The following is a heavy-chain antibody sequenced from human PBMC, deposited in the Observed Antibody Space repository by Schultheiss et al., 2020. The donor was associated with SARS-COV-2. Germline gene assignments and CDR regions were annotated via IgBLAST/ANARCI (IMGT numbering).Heavy chain of an antibody. CDR3: TRESGLSGLGGLDV. V-gene: IGHV3-33*05. CDR1: GFTFSSYG. CDR2: ISYDGSNK. D-gene: IGHD3-16*01. Sequence: GGSLRLSCAASGFTFSSYGMHWVRQAPGKGLEWVAVISYDGSNKYYADSVKGRFTISRDNSKNTLYLQMNSLRAEDTAVYYCTRESGLSGLGGLDVWGQGTTVTVSS. J-gene: IGHJ6*02.